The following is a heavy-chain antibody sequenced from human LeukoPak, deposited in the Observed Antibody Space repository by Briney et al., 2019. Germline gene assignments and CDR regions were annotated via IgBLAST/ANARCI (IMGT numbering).Heavy chain of an antibody. V-gene: IGHV4-4*02. CDR1: GDSLSTNEW. CDR3: ARDLAVAGTNYFDF. D-gene: IGHD6-19*01. CDR2: VFHSGST. Sequence: SGTLSLTCSVSGDSLSTNEWRSWVRQLPGKGLEWIGEVFHSGSTNYNPSLKSRVTISIDKSKNQFSLEMTSVTAADTAIYYCARDLAVAGTNYFDFWGQGVLVTVSS. J-gene: IGHJ4*02.